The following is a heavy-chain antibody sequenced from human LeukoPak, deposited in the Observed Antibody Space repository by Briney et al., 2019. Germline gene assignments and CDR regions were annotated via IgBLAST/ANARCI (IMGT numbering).Heavy chain of an antibody. D-gene: IGHD3-22*01. V-gene: IGHV4-34*01. J-gene: IGHJ4*02. CDR2: INHSGST. CDR3: ARGKVTYYYDSSGYYYAPFDY. Sequence: SETLSLTCAVYGGSFSGYYWSWIRQPPGKGLEWIGEINHSGSTNYNPSLKSRVTISVDTSKNQFSLKLGSVTAADTAVYYCARGKVTYYYDSSGYYYAPFDYWGQGTLVTVSS. CDR1: GGSFSGYY.